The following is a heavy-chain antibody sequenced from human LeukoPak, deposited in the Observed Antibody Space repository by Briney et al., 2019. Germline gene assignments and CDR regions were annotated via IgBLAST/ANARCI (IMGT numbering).Heavy chain of an antibody. CDR2: IKEDGSEK. Sequence: GGSLRLSCAASGFTFSSYWMSWVRQAPGKGLEWVANIKEDGSEKYYVDSVKGRFTISRDNAKNSLYLQMNSLRAEDTAVYYCARSGRPKQLRILRALDYWGQGTLVTVSS. CDR1: GFTFSSYW. V-gene: IGHV3-7*01. D-gene: IGHD6-13*01. J-gene: IGHJ4*02. CDR3: ARSGRPKQLRILRALDY.